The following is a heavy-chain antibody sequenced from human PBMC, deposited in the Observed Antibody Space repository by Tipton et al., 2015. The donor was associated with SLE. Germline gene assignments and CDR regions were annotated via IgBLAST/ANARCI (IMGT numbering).Heavy chain of an antibody. CDR1: GSSITSRSYY. CDR3: VRDRDIVLEPVPIPPAFDI. Sequence: TLSLTCTVSGSSITSRSYYWNWIRQPAGKGLEWIGRGFAGGLTDSNPSPKSRVTMSLDTSKNHFSLNRTSVTAADTAVYYCVRDRDIVLEPVPIPPAFDIWGQGTMVTVSS. V-gene: IGHV4-61*02. CDR2: GFAGGLT. J-gene: IGHJ3*02. D-gene: IGHD2-2*02.